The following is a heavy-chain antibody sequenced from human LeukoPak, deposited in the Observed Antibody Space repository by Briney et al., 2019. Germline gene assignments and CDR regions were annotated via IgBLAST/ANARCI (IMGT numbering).Heavy chain of an antibody. CDR2: SYYSGST. J-gene: IGHJ4*02. V-gene: IGHV4-59*02. D-gene: IGHD2-21*02. CDR3: ARTSVTGSNYFDY. CDR1: GGSVNNYY. Sequence: SETLSLTCTVSGGSVNNYYWSWIRQPPGKGLEWIGYSYYSGSTNYNPSLKSRVTISVDTSKNQSSLKLSSVTAADTAVYYCARTSVTGSNYFDYWGQGTLVTVSS.